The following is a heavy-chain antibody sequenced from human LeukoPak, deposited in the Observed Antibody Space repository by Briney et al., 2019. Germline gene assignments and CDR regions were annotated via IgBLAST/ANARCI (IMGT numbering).Heavy chain of an antibody. CDR3: ARESIDSGSYIPSFDY. Sequence: GASVKVSCKASGYTFTSYAMNWVRQAPGQGLEWIGWINTNTGNPTYAQGFTGRFVFSLDTSVSTAYLQISSLKAEDTAVYYCARESIDSGSYIPSFDYWGQGTLVTVSS. D-gene: IGHD1-26*01. V-gene: IGHV7-4-1*02. J-gene: IGHJ4*02. CDR2: INTNTGNP. CDR1: GYTFTSYA.